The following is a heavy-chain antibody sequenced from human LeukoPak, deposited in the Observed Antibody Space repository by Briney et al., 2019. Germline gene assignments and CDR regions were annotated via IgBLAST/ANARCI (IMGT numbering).Heavy chain of an antibody. CDR1: GFSLSTRGVG. V-gene: IGHV2-5*01. J-gene: IGHJ4*02. CDR3: AHIIPRGSSPPFDY. Sequence: SGPTLVKPTQTLTLTCTFSGFSLSTRGVGVGWIRQPPVKALEWLALIYWNDDKRYSPSLKSRLTITKDTSKNQVVLTMTNMDPVDTATYYCAHIIPRGSSPPFDYWGQGTLVTVSS. D-gene: IGHD6-13*01. CDR2: IYWNDDK.